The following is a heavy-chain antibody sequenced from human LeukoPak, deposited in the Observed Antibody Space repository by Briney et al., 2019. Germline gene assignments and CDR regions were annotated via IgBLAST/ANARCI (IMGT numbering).Heavy chain of an antibody. J-gene: IGHJ3*02. V-gene: IGHV4-34*01. CDR1: GGSFSGYY. CDR2: INHSEST. D-gene: IGHD4-17*01. Sequence: PSETLSLTCAVYGGSFSGYYWSWIRQPPGKGLEWIGEINHSESTNYNPSLKSRVTISVDTSKNQFSLKLSSVTAADTAVYYCARVQADYGDYGDAFDIWGQGTMVTVSS. CDR3: ARVQADYGDYGDAFDI.